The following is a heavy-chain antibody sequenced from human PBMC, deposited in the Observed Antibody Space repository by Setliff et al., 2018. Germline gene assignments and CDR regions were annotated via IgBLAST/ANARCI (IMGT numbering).Heavy chain of an antibody. V-gene: IGHV3-23*01. CDR3: TKDPRTVPGYYFDS. Sequence: GGSLRLSCAASGFTFSSHGMSWVRQAPAKGLEWVSGIGTSDGDTYYGASVKGRFVISRDDSKNTLYLQMNSLRVEDTAIYYCTKDPRTVPGYYFDSWGQGILVTVSS. CDR1: GFTFSSHG. J-gene: IGHJ4*02. D-gene: IGHD6-19*01. CDR2: IGTSDGDT.